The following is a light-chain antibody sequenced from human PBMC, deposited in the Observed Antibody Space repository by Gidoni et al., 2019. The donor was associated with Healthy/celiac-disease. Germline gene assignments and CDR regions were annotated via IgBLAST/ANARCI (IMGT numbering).Light chain of an antibody. J-gene: IGKJ4*01. Sequence: DIQMTQSPASLSASVGDRVTITCRASQSISSYLNWYQQKPGKAPKLLIYAASSLQSGFPSRFSGSGSWTDFTLTISSLQPEDFATYYCQQSYSTPLTFGGGTKVEIK. V-gene: IGKV1-39*01. CDR2: AAS. CDR3: QQSYSTPLT. CDR1: QSISSY.